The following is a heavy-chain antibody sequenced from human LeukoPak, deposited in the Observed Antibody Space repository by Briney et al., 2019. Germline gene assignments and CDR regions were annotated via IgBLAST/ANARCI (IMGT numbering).Heavy chain of an antibody. CDR1: GYIFTGYY. V-gene: IGHV1-2*02. CDR3: ARGDCGVGGCHGGNWFDP. CDR2: INPNSGGT. J-gene: IGHJ5*02. Sequence: ASVKVSCKASGYIFTGYYIHWVRQAPGQGLEWMGWINPNSGGTKYAQNFQGRVTMTRDTSSSTAHMELSRLRSDDTAVYYCARGDCGVGGCHGGNWFDPWGQGTLVTVSS. D-gene: IGHD2-15*01.